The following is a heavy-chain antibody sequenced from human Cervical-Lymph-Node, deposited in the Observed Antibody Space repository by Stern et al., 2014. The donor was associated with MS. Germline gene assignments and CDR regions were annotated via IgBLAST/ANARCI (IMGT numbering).Heavy chain of an antibody. V-gene: IGHV4-31*03. CDR2: GHYSGNS. J-gene: IGHJ5*02. CDR1: GASISSGGYY. D-gene: IGHD2-15*01. CDR3: ARDSGSGGSVDTNWFDP. Sequence: QLQLQESGPGLVKPSQTLSLTCTVSGASISSGGYYWSWIRQHPGKGLEWVWAGHYSGNSYYNPSLKNRATISLDMSKDQFSLRLSSVTVADTAMYYCARDSGSGGSVDTNWFDPWGQGTLVTVSS.